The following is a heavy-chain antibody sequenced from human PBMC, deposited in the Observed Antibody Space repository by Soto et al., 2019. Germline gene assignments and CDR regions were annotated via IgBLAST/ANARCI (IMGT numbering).Heavy chain of an antibody. CDR2: IKQDGSEK. Sequence: EVQLVESGGGLVQPGESLRLSCVASGFALSNYWINWVRQAPGKGLEWVANIKQDGSEKNYVDSVKGRFTISRDNARNSLYLQMNSLRAEDTAACYCATETSTWGCWGQGTLVTVSS. CDR3: ATETSTWGC. V-gene: IGHV3-7*05. CDR1: GFALSNYW. J-gene: IGHJ4*02. D-gene: IGHD7-27*01.